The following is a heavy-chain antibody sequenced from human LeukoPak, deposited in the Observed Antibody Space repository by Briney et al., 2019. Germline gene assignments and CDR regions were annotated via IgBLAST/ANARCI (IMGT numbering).Heavy chain of an antibody. CDR1: GYTFTSYY. V-gene: IGHV1-46*01. J-gene: IGHJ4*02. CDR3: AIRALPRYYYDSSGYFDY. CDR2: INPSGGGT. D-gene: IGHD3-22*01. Sequence: ASVKVSCKASGYTFTSYYMHWVRQAPGQGLEWMGIINPSGGGTSYAQKFQGRVTMTRDTSTSTVYMELSSLRSEDTAVYYCAIRALPRYYYDSSGYFDYWGQGTLVTVSS.